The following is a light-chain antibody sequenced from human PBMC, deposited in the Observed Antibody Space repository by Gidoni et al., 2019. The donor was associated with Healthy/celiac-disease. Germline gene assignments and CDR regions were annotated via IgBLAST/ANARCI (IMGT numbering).Light chain of an antibody. V-gene: IGKV1-39*01. CDR2: YAS. Sequence: DIQLTQSPSSLSASVGDRVTITCRASQNISHHLHWYLQEPGKAPRLLIFYASHLQGAVPSRFSGSGSGTDFTLTISSLQPEDVATYYCQQSYTTLMCSFGQGTKLEIK. CDR3: QQSYTTLMCS. CDR1: QNISHH. J-gene: IGKJ2*04.